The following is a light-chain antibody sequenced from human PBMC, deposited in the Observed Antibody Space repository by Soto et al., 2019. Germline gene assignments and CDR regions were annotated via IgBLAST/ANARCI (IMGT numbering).Light chain of an antibody. Sequence: DIQMTQSPSSLSASVGDRVTLTCRASKSIIKYLNWYQRKPGKAPKLLIYAASSLKSGVPSRFSGSGSGTDFTLTISSLQPEDFATFYCQQSYSAPLSFGGGTRVEIK. CDR3: QQSYSAPLS. CDR1: KSIIKY. CDR2: AAS. J-gene: IGKJ4*01. V-gene: IGKV1-39*01.